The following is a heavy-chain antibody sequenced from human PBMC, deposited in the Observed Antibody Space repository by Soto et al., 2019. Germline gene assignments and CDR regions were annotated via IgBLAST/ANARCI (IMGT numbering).Heavy chain of an antibody. J-gene: IGHJ3*02. Sequence: EVQLVESGGGLVQPGGSLRLSCAASGFTFSSYAMHWVRQAPGKGLEYVSAISSNGGSTYYANSVKGRIIISRDNSKNTLYLQMCRLRAEDMAVYYCARDGDCSSTRCYAFDIWGQGTRVTVSP. CDR1: GFTFSSYA. V-gene: IGHV3-64*01. D-gene: IGHD2-2*01. CDR2: ISSNGGST. CDR3: ARDGDCSSTRCYAFDI.